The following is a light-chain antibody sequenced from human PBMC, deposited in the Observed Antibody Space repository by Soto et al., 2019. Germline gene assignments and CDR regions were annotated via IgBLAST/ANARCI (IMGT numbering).Light chain of an antibody. V-gene: IGKV3-11*01. CDR2: AAA. Sequence: EIVLTQSPATLSLSPGERATLSCRASQSVSSYLAWYQQKPGQAPRLLIYAAASLQSGVPSRFRGFGARTDFTLTITSLQAEYFATYYCQQTYRPPWTFGQGTKVEVK. J-gene: IGKJ1*01. CDR1: QSVSSY. CDR3: QQTYRPPWT.